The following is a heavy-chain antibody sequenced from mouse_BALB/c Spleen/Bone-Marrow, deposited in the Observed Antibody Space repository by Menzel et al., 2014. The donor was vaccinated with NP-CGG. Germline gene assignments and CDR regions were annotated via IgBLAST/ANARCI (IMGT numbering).Heavy chain of an antibody. CDR3: ARSGYYGSSYFDY. D-gene: IGHD1-1*01. V-gene: IGHV1-20*02. CDR1: GYSFTCYF. CDR2: INPYNGDT. Sequence: EVQLQQSGPELVKAGASVKISCKASGYSFTCYFMNWVMQSHGKSLEWIGRINPYNGDTFYNQKFKGKATLTVDKSSSTAHMELRSLASEDSAVYYCARSGYYGSSYFDYWGQGTTLTVSS. J-gene: IGHJ2*01.